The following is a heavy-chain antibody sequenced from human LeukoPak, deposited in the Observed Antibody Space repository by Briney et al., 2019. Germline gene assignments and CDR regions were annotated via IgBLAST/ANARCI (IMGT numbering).Heavy chain of an antibody. V-gene: IGHV3-30*03. Sequence: GGSLRLSCAASRFTFSSYGMHWVRQAPGKGLEWVAVISYDGGNKYYTDSVKGRFTISRDNSKNTLYLQMNSLRAEDTAVYYCARGIRSTSLYYYYYMDVWGKGTTVTVSS. CDR3: ARGIRSTSLYYYYYMDV. CDR2: ISYDGGNK. J-gene: IGHJ6*03. CDR1: RFTFSSYG. D-gene: IGHD2-2*01.